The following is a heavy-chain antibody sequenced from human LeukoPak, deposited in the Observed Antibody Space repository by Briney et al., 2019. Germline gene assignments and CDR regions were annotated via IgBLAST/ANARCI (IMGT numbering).Heavy chain of an antibody. CDR2: IYYSGST. CDR3: ARHDGGVYDFWSGYYKAYYYMDV. Sequence: SETLSLTCTVSGGSISSSSYYWGWIRQPPGKGLEWIGSIYYSGSTYYNPSLKSRVTISVDTSKNQFSLKLSSVTAADTAVYYRARHDGGVYDFWSGYYKAYYYMDVWGKGTTVTVSS. V-gene: IGHV4-39*01. D-gene: IGHD3-3*01. CDR1: GGSISSSSYY. J-gene: IGHJ6*03.